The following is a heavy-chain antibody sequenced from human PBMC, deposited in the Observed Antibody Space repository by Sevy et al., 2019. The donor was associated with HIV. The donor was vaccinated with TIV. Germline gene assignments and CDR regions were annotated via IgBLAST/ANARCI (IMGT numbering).Heavy chain of an antibody. CDR2: ISGSGDTT. D-gene: IGHD1-26*01. CDR1: GFTFTIYA. V-gene: IGHV3-23*01. CDR3: AKESGKYLGGNIYC. J-gene: IGHJ4*02. Sequence: GGSLRLSCAASGFTFTIYAMTWVRQAPGKGLEWVSGISGSGDTTYYADSVKGRFTISRDNSKNTLYLQMNSLRAEDTAVYYCAKESGKYLGGNIYCWGQGTLVTVSS.